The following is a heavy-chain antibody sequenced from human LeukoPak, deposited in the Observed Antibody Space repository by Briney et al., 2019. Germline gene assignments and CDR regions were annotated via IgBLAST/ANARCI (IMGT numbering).Heavy chain of an antibody. CDR2: ISGSGGST. J-gene: IGHJ4*02. CDR3: AKVFLGDSSGYYFEYYFDY. CDR1: GFTFSSYA. V-gene: IGHV3-23*01. Sequence: PGGSLRLSCAASGFTFSSYAMSWVRQAPGKGLEWVSAISGSGGSTYYADSVKGQFTISRDNSKNTLYLQMNSLRAEDTAVYYCAKVFLGDSSGYYFEYYFDYWGQGTLVTVSS. D-gene: IGHD3-22*01.